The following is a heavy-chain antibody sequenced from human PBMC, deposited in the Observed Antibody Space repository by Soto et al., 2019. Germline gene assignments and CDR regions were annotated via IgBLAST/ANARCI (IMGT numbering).Heavy chain of an antibody. CDR2: TYYRSKWYN. CDR3: VRVTHDSVAKTVYYYCMDV. V-gene: IGHV6-1*01. Sequence: SQTLSLTCAISGDSVSSNSAAWNCIRQSPSRGLEWLGRTYYRSKWYNDYAVSVKSRITINPDTSKNQFSLQLNSVTPEDTAVYYCVRVTHDSVAKTVYYYCMDVWGQGTTVTGSS. CDR1: GDSVSSNSAA. D-gene: IGHD5-12*01. J-gene: IGHJ6*02.